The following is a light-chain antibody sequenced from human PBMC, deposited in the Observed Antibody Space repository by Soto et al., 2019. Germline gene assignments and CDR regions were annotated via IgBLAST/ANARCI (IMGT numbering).Light chain of an antibody. V-gene: IGKV3-11*01. CDR3: QQRSNWPPEVT. CDR1: QSVGSY. Sequence: EIVLTQSPATLSLSPGERATLSCRASQSVGSYLAWYQQKPGQAPRLLIYDASNRATGIPARFSGSGSGTAFTLTISSLEAADFAVYYCQQRSNWPPEVTFGPGTKVDIK. J-gene: IGKJ3*01. CDR2: DAS.